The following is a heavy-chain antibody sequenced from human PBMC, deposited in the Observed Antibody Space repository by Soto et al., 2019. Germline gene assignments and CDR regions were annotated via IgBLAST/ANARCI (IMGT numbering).Heavy chain of an antibody. V-gene: IGHV3-7*05. CDR1: GLTFSSYW. CDR2: IKEEGREK. CDR3: ARGPY. Sequence: PGGSLRLSCAASGLTFSSYWMSWVRQAPGKGLEWVANIKEEGREKDYVDSVKGRFTISRDNAKNSLYLQMNSLRAEDTAVYYCARGPYWGQGTPVTVSS. J-gene: IGHJ4*02.